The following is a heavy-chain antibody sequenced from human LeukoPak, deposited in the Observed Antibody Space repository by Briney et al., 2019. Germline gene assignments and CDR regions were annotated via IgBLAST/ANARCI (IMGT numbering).Heavy chain of an antibody. CDR3: ATGYKAFGEFPHQD. Sequence: GASVKVSCKVSGYTLTELSMHWVRQAPGKGLEWMGGFDPEDGETIYAQKFQGRVTMTEDTSTDTAYMELSSLRSEDTAVYYCATGYKAFGEFPHQDWGQGTLVTVSS. CDR2: FDPEDGET. D-gene: IGHD3-10*01. V-gene: IGHV1-24*01. CDR1: GYTLTELS. J-gene: IGHJ4*02.